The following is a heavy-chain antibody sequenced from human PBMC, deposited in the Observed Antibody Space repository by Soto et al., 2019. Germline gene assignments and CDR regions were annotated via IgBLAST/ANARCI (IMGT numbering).Heavy chain of an antibody. V-gene: IGHV1-3*01. CDR3: ARRNVYASGSYSFDY. J-gene: IGHJ4*02. CDR1: GYTFTNYA. D-gene: IGHD3-10*01. Sequence: QVQLVQSGAEVKKPGASVKVSCKASGYTFTNYAMHWVRRAAGQRLEWMGWINAAIGNTKYSQKFQGSVTITRDTSANTAYMELSSLRSEDTAVHSCARRNVYASGSYSFDYWGQGTLVTVSS. CDR2: INAAIGNT.